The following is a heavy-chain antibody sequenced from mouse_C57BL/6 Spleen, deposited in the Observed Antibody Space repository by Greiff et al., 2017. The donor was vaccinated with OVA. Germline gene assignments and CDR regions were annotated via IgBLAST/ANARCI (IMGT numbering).Heavy chain of an antibody. J-gene: IGHJ3*01. CDR2: IWGGGST. CDR3: AKRGYDAGLAY. V-gene: IGHV2-9*01. Sequence: VKLMESGPGLVAPSQSLSITCTVSGFSFTSYGVAWVRQPPGKGLEWLGVIWGGGSTNSNSALMSRLSISKDNSKSQGFLKMNRRQTDDTAMYDCAKRGYDAGLAYWGQGTLVTVSA. CDR1: GFSFTSYG. D-gene: IGHD2-2*01.